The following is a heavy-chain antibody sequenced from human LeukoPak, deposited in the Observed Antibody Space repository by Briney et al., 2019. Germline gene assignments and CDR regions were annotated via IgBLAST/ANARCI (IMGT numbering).Heavy chain of an antibody. V-gene: IGHV3-66*02. J-gene: IGHJ5*02. CDR1: GFIVNSYA. CDR3: ARDRAEGKTWVEFDP. CDR2: IYSDGVT. Sequence: GGSLRLSCAASGFIVNSYAMSWVRQAPGKGLAWVSLIYSDGVTQYADSVKGRFTISRDNSKNTLYLQMNSLRDENTAVYFCARDRAEGKTWVEFDPWGQGTLVTVSS.